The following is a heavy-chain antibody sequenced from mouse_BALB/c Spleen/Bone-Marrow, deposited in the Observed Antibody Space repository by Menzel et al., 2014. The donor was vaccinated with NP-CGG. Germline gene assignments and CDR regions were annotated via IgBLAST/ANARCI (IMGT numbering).Heavy chain of an antibody. CDR1: GFTFTSYG. Sequence: EVQGVESGGGLVQPGGSLKISCAVSGFTFTSYGMSWVRQTPDKRLDLVATINSNGGRTYYPDSVKGRFTISRDNAKNTLYLQMSSLKSEDTAMYYCGRDNYYDYDGFAYWGQGTLVTVSA. CDR3: GRDNYYDYDGFAY. J-gene: IGHJ3*01. V-gene: IGHV5-6-3*01. CDR2: INSNGGRT. D-gene: IGHD2-4*01.